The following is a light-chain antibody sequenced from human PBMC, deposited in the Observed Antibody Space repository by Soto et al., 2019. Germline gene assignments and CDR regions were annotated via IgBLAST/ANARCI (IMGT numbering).Light chain of an antibody. J-gene: IGKJ1*01. Sequence: DIQMTQSPSTLSASIGDRVTITCRASQTINNWLAWYQQKPGKAPNLLIYHASNLETGVPSRFSGSAFGTEFTLTISSLQPDDFATYYGQHYNSYPWTVGQGTKVEIK. V-gene: IGKV1-5*01. CDR1: QTINNW. CDR3: QHYNSYPWT. CDR2: HAS.